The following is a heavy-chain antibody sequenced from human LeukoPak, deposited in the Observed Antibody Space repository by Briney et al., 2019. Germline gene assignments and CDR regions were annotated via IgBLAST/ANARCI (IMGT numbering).Heavy chain of an antibody. Sequence: GESLKISCKGSGYSFTSYWIGWVRQMPGKGLEWMGIIYPVDSDTRYSPSFKGQVTTSADKSISTAYLQWSSLKAADTAMYYCARHFPPLGIAVAGRPDYWGQGTLVTVSS. V-gene: IGHV5-51*01. CDR2: IYPVDSDT. CDR1: GYSFTSYW. J-gene: IGHJ4*02. D-gene: IGHD6-19*01. CDR3: ARHFPPLGIAVAGRPDY.